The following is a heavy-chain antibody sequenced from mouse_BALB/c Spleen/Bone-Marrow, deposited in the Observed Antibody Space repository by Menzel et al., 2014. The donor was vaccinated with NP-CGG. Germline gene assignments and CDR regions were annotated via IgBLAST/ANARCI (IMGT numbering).Heavy chain of an antibody. CDR3: ARWTTYPLMDY. CDR1: GFTFSSFT. J-gene: IGHJ4*01. D-gene: IGHD5-5*01. CDR2: ISVGDST. V-gene: IGHV5-6-5*01. Sequence: DVMLVESGGGLVKPGGSLNLSCAASGFTFSSFTLSWVRQIPEKRLEWVGTISVGDSTYYPGSVKGRFTISRDNARNILYLQMSSLRSEDTAMYYRARWTTYPLMDYWGQGTSVTVSS.